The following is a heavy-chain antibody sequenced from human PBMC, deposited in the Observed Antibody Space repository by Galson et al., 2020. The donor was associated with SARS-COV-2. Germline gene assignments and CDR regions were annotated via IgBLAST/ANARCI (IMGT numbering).Heavy chain of an antibody. CDR2: IIPIFGTA. D-gene: IGHD5-12*01. V-gene: IGHV1-69*05. CDR1: VGTFSSYA. J-gene: IGHJ6*03. Sequence: ASVKVPHQASVGTFSSYAISWVRQAPGQGLEWTGGIIPIFGTANYPQQFQHRVTITTVESQSTAYMELSSLRSEDTAVYYRARVEWGDSGFVYYCDYMDGWCKGSTGSVAS. CDR3: ARVEWGDSGFVYYCDYMDG.